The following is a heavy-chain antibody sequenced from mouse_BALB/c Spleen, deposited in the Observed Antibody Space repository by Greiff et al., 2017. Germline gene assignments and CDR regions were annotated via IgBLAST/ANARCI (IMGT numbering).Heavy chain of an antibody. V-gene: IGHV5-17*02. Sequence: EVQGVESGGGLVQPGGSRKLSCAVSGFTFSSFGMHWVRQAPEKGLEWVAYIRSGSSTIYYADTVTGRFTISRDNPKNTLFLQMTSLRSEDTAMYYCARRGMDYWGQGTSVTVSS. CDR2: IRSGSSTI. CDR3: ARRGMDY. J-gene: IGHJ4*01. CDR1: GFTFSSFG.